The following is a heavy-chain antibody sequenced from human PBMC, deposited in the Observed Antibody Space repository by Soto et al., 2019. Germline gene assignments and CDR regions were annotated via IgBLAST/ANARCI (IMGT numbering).Heavy chain of an antibody. CDR3: AHSIRYFDWLHRYFDY. Sequence: QITLKESGPTLVKPTQTLTLTCTFSGFSLSTSGVGVGWIRQPPGKALEWLALIYWDDDKRYSPSLKSRLTITTDTAKNQVVLTMTNMDPVDTATYYCAHSIRYFDWLHRYFDYWGQGTLVTVSS. CDR1: GFSLSTSGVG. D-gene: IGHD3-9*01. J-gene: IGHJ4*02. V-gene: IGHV2-5*02. CDR2: IYWDDDK.